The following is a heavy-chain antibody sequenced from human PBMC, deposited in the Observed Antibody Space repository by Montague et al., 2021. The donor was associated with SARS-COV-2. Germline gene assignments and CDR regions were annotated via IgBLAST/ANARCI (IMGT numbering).Heavy chain of an antibody. V-gene: IGHV3-66*01. J-gene: IGHJ6*02. CDR1: GFTVSSNN. CDR2: IYSGGST. Sequence: SLRLSCAASGFTVSSNNMSWVRQAPVKGLEWVSVIYSGGSTQYADSVKGRFTISRDKSNYTLYLQMNSLRAEDTAVYYCAARADYYYGMDVWGQGTSVTVSS. CDR3: AARADYYYGMDV.